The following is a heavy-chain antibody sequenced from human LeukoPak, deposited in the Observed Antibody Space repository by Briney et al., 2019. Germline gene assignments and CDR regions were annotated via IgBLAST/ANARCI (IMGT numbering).Heavy chain of an antibody. CDR2: ISSSSSYI. CDR1: GFTFSSYS. V-gene: IGHV3-21*01. D-gene: IGHD6-13*01. CDR3: ARDLWYSSNAAGY. J-gene: IGHJ4*02. Sequence: KPGGSLRLSCAASGFTFSSYSMNWVRQAPGKGLEWVSSISSSSSYIYYADSVKGRFTISRDNAKNSLYLQMNSLRAEDTAVYYCARDLWYSSNAAGYWGQGTLVTVSS.